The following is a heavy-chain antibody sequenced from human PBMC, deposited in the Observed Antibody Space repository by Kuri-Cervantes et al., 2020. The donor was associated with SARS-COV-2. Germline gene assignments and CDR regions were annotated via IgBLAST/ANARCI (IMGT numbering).Heavy chain of an antibody. CDR3: ARHLRGVSIFGVVTTGNHFDY. Sequence: SETLSLTCTVSGGSISSGGYYWSWIRQPPGKGLEWIGYIYHSGSTYYNPSLKSRVTVSVDTAKNQFSLKLSSVTAADTAVYYCARHLRGVSIFGVVTTGNHFDYWGQGTLVTVSS. CDR2: IYHSGST. CDR1: GGSISSGGYY. J-gene: IGHJ4*02. V-gene: IGHV4-30-2*03. D-gene: IGHD3-3*01.